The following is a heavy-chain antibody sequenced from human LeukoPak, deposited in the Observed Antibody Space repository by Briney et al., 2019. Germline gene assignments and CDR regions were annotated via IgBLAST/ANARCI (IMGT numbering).Heavy chain of an antibody. D-gene: IGHD5-18*01. CDR1: GFTFSRYA. J-gene: IGHJ4*02. V-gene: IGHV3-64*01. Sequence: GGSLRLSCAASGFTFSRYAMHWVRQAPGKGLEYVSAISSNGGDTYYANSVKGRLTISRDNFKNTLYLQMGSLRAEDMAVYYCAREGGGYSYTPEFDYWGQGTLVTVSS. CDR3: AREGGGYSYTPEFDY. CDR2: ISSNGGDT.